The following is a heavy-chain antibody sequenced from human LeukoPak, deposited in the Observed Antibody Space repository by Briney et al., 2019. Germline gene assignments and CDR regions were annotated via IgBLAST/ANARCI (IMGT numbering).Heavy chain of an antibody. CDR1: GGSISSSNYY. CDR3: ARRVSDDYGGNLYWFDN. D-gene: IGHD4-23*01. CDR2: IYYSGST. V-gene: IGHV4-39*01. J-gene: IGHJ4*02. Sequence: SETLSLTCTVSGGSISSSNYYWGWIRQPPGTGLEWIGSIYYSGSTYYNPSLKSRVTISVDTSKNQFSLKLSSVTAADTAVYYCARRVSDDYGGNLYWFDNWGQGTLVTVSS.